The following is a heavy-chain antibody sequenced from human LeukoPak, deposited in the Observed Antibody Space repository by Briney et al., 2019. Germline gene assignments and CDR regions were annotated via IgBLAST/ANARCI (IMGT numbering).Heavy chain of an antibody. V-gene: IGHV1-2*02. CDR3: ARPETTGNFDY. J-gene: IGHJ4*02. Sequence: ASVKVSCKASGYIFTGYYMRWVRQAPGQGLEWMGWINPNSGGTNYAQKFQGRVTMTRDTSISTAYMELSRLRSDDTAVYYCARPETTGNFDYWGQGTLVTVSS. CDR2: INPNSGGT. D-gene: IGHD4-17*01. CDR1: GYIFTGYY.